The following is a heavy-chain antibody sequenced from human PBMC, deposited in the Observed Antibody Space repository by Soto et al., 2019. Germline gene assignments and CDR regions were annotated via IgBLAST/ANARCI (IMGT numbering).Heavy chain of an antibody. CDR1: GFTFDDYA. Sequence: GGSLRLSCAASGFTFDDYAMHWVRQAPGKGLEWVSGISWNSGSIGYADSVKGRFTISRDNAKNSLYLQMNSLRAEDTALYYCAKANYDILTGYQFDYWGQGTLVTVSS. CDR3: AKANYDILTGYQFDY. D-gene: IGHD3-9*01. J-gene: IGHJ4*02. V-gene: IGHV3-9*01. CDR2: ISWNSGSI.